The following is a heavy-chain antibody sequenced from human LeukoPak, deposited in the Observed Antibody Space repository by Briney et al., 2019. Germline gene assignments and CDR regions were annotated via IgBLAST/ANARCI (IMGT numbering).Heavy chain of an antibody. J-gene: IGHJ4*02. Sequence: GGSLRLSCAASGFTFDDYALHWVRQAPGKGLEWVSLISGDGDSTYYADSVKGRFTISRDTSKNSLYLQMDSLRTEDTALYYCAKGQGYYFDYWGQGTLVTVSS. V-gene: IGHV3-43*02. CDR3: AKGQGYYFDY. CDR2: ISGDGDST. CDR1: GFTFDDYA.